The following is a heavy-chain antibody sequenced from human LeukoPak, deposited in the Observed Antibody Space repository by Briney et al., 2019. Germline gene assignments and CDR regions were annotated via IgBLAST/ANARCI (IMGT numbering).Heavy chain of an antibody. CDR3: ARDEAYCGGDCSSYYYYGMDV. V-gene: IGHV4-4*07. J-gene: IGHJ6*02. D-gene: IGHD2-21*02. CDR2: IYTSGST. CDR1: GGSISSYY. Sequence: SETLSLTCTVSGGSISSYYWSWIRQPAGKGLEWIGRIYTSGSTNYNPSLKSRVTMSVDTSKNQFPLKLSSVTAADTAVYYCARDEAYCGGDCSSYYYYGMDVWGQGTTVTVSS.